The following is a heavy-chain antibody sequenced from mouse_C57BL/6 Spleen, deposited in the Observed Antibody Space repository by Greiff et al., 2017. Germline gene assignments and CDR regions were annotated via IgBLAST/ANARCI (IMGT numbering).Heavy chain of an antibody. V-gene: IGHV1-61*01. CDR3: ARGVAGAWFAY. J-gene: IGHJ3*01. D-gene: IGHD1-1*02. CDR1: GYTFTSYW. Sequence: QVQLQQPGAELVRPGSSVKLSCKASGYTFTSYWMDWVKQRPGQGLEWIGNIYPSDSETHYNQKFKDKATLTVAKSSSTAYMQLSSLTSEDSAVYYCARGVAGAWFAYWGQGTLVTVSA. CDR2: IYPSDSET.